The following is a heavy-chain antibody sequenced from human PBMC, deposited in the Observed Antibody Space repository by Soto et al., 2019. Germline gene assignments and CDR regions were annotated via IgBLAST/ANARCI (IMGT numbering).Heavy chain of an antibody. CDR3: AKVGYDFWSGSTPYNWFDP. V-gene: IGHV3-23*01. D-gene: IGHD3-3*01. J-gene: IGHJ5*02. CDR1: GFTFSSYA. CDR2: ISGSGGST. Sequence: GGSLRLSCAASGFTFSSYAMSWVRQAPGKGLEWVSAISGSGGSTYYADSVKGRFTISRDNSKNTLYLQMNSLRAEDTAVYYCAKVGYDFWSGSTPYNWFDPWGQGTLVTVSS.